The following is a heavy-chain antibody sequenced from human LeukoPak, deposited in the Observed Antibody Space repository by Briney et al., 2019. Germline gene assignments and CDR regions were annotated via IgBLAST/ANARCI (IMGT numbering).Heavy chain of an antibody. V-gene: IGHV1-69*13. Sequence: GASVKVSCKASGGTFSSYAISWVRQAPGQGLEWMGGIIPIFGTANYAQKFQGRVTITADESTSTAYMELSSLRSEDTAVYYCARPAYYYDSSGYWDYFDYWGQGTLVTVSS. CDR2: IIPIFGTA. J-gene: IGHJ4*02. D-gene: IGHD3-22*01. CDR1: GGTFSSYA. CDR3: ARPAYYYDSSGYWDYFDY.